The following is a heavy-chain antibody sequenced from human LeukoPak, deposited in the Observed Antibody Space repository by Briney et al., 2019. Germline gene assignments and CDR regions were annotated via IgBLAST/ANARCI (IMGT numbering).Heavy chain of an antibody. CDR3: ARHHIKGFLGGADN. Sequence: GESLRISCNVSGHSFTNYWISWVRQKPGKGLGWMGRIDPSDSYVNYSPSFQDHVIISGAKSTNTAYLQWSSLKASDTAIYYCARHHIKGFLGGADNWGQGALVTVSS. CDR2: IDPSDSYV. D-gene: IGHD3-3*01. J-gene: IGHJ4*02. CDR1: GHSFTNYW. V-gene: IGHV5-10-1*01.